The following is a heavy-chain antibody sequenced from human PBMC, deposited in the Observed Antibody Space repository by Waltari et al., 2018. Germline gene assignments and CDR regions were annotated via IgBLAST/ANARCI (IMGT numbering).Heavy chain of an antibody. J-gene: IGHJ3*02. CDR1: GGSIRRSSYY. CDR2: IYSSGCT. Sequence: QLQLQESGPGLVKPSETLSLTCTVSGGSIRRSSYYWGWIRQPPGKGLGWIGSIYSSGCTYYNPSRNSRVTISGDTSISTAYMELSRLRSDDTAVYYCARVRNTGKGRAFDIWGQGTMVTVSS. D-gene: IGHD4-17*01. CDR3: ARVRNTGKGRAFDI. V-gene: IGHV4-39*02.